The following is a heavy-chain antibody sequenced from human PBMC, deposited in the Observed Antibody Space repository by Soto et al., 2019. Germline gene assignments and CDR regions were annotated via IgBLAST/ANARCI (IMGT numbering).Heavy chain of an antibody. D-gene: IGHD3-22*01. Sequence: GGSLRLSCAASGFTFSSYSMNWVRQAPGKGLEWVSSISSSSSYIYYADSVKGRFTISRDNAKNSLYLQMNSLRAEDTAVYYCARDWYYYDSSGYSSIDYWGQGTLVTVSS. CDR3: ARDWYYYDSSGYSSIDY. CDR1: GFTFSSYS. J-gene: IGHJ4*02. V-gene: IGHV3-21*01. CDR2: ISSSSSYI.